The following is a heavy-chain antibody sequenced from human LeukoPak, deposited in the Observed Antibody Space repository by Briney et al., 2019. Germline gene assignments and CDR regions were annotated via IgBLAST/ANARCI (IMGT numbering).Heavy chain of an antibody. CDR3: ARGSAGLHLGELSLWSFDY. V-gene: IGHV1-69*13. Sequence: SVKVSCKASGGTFSSYAISWVRQAPGQGLEWMGGIIPIFGTANYAQKFQGRVTITADESTSTAYMGLSSLRSEDTAVYYCARGSAGLHLGELSLWSFDYWGQGTLVTVSS. CDR1: GGTFSSYA. CDR2: IIPIFGTA. J-gene: IGHJ4*02. D-gene: IGHD3-16*02.